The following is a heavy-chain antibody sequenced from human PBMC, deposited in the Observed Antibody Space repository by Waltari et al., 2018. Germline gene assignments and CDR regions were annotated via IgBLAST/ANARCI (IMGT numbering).Heavy chain of an antibody. D-gene: IGHD5-18*01. J-gene: IGHJ4*02. CDR1: GGSISSSSFY. V-gene: IGHV4-39*01. Sequence: QLQLQESGPGLVKPSETLSHTCTVSGGSISSSSFYWGWIRQPPGKGLEWIGSIHYSGTTYNNPSLKSRLTISIDTSKNQFSLKLNSVTAADTAMYYCARLAAVGLPRFIDYWGQGTLVTVSS. CDR3: ARLAAVGLPRFIDY. CDR2: IHYSGTT.